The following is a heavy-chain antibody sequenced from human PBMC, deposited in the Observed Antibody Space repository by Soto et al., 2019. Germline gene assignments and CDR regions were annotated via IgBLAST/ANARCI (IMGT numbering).Heavy chain of an antibody. Sequence: QVQLVQSGAEVKKPGSSVKVSCKASGGTFSSYAISWVRQAPGQGLEWMGGIIPIFGTANYAQKVQGRVTITADESTSTAYMELSSLRSEDTAVYYCARGGRQYSSSWYWFDPWGQGTLVTVSS. D-gene: IGHD6-13*01. CDR3: ARGGRQYSSSWYWFDP. J-gene: IGHJ5*02. CDR1: GGTFSSYA. CDR2: IIPIFGTA. V-gene: IGHV1-69*01.